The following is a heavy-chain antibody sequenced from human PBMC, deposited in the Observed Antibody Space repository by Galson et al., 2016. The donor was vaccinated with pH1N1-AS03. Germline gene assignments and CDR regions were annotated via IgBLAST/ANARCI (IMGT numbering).Heavy chain of an antibody. CDR1: GFSLSTSGEG. J-gene: IGHJ4*02. V-gene: IGHV2-5*02. D-gene: IGHD5-12*01. CDR2: IHWDDDK. CDR3: VHRRRTITVASVFDY. Sequence: PALVKPPQTLTLTCDFSGFSLSTSGEGVGWIRQPPGKALEWLTLIHWDDDKRYNPSLRTRLTITKDTPKNQVVLTMTNMDPVDTATYFCVHRRRTITVASVFDYWGQGALVTVSS.